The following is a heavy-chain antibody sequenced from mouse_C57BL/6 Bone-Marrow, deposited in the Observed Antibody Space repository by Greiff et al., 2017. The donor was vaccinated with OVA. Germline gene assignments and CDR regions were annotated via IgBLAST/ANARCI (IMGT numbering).Heavy chain of an antibody. CDR3: ARAYYSNYKDV. Sequence: EVQLQQSGPELVKPGASVKISCKASGYTFTDYYMNWVKQSHGKSLEWIGDINPNNGGTSYNQKFKGKATLTVDKSSSTAYMELRSLTSEDSAVYYCARAYYSNYKDVWGTGTTVTVSS. D-gene: IGHD2-5*01. V-gene: IGHV1-26*01. CDR2: INPNNGGT. J-gene: IGHJ1*03. CDR1: GYTFTDYY.